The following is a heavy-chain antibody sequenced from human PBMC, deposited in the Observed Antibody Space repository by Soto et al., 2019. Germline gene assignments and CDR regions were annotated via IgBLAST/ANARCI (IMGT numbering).Heavy chain of an antibody. J-gene: IGHJ6*03. V-gene: IGHV3-23*01. CDR2: ISGSGGST. CDR3: AKDSSSFGYYYYMDV. CDR1: GFTFSSYA. Sequence: GGSLRLSCAAFGFTFSSYAMSWVRQAPGKGLEWVSAISGSGGSTYYADSVKGRFTISRDNSKNTLYLQMNSLRAEDTAVYYCAKDSSSFGYYYYMDVWGKGTTVTVSS. D-gene: IGHD6-6*01.